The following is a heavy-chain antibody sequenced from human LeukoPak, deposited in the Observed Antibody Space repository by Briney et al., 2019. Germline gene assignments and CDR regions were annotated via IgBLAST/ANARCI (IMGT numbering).Heavy chain of an antibody. CDR2: IYPGDSDT. V-gene: IGHV5-51*01. CDR1: GYSFTSYW. CDR3: ARTATAMADAVDY. J-gene: IGHJ4*02. Sequence: PGESLKISCKGSGYSFTSYWIGWVRQMPGKGLEWMGIIYPGDSDTRYSPSFQGQVTISADKSISTANLQWSSLKASDTAMYYCARTATAMADAVDYWGQGTLVTVSS. D-gene: IGHD5-18*01.